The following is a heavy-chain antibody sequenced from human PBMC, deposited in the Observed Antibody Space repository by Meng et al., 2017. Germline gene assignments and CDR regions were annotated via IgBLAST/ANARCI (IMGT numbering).Heavy chain of an antibody. Sequence: GPRQGSVPGLANPWGTLSLTCAVPGGSISSSNRWSWVRQPPGKGLEWIGEIYHSGSTNYNPSLKSRVTISVDKSKNQFSLKLSSVTAADTAVYYCARWSIYCSGGSCYSFDYWGQGTLVTVSS. CDR3: ARWSIYCSGGSCYSFDY. CDR1: GGSISSSNR. J-gene: IGHJ4*02. V-gene: IGHV4-4*02. CDR2: IYHSGST. D-gene: IGHD2-15*01.